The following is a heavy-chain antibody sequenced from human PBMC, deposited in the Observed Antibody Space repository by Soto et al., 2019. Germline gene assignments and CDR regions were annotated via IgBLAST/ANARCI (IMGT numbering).Heavy chain of an antibody. V-gene: IGHV1-46*04. D-gene: IGHD3-22*01. Sequence: QMQLVQSGAEVKRPGASVRVSCKASGYTFTNYNMHWVRQAPGQGLEWMGVISPIDGVATYAQTLRGRITMTRDTSTSTVYMEVSSLVSEDTAVYFCARDYYERSGYYWGQGTLVTVSS. CDR3: ARDYYERSGYY. CDR1: GYTFTNYN. J-gene: IGHJ4*02. CDR2: ISPIDGVA.